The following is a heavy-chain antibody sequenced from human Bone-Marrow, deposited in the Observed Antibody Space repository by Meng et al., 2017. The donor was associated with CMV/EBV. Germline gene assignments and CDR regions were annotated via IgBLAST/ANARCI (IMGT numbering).Heavy chain of an antibody. Sequence: GESLKISCAASGFTFSSYAMSWVRQAPGKGLEWVGRIKSKTDGGTTDYAAPVKGRFTISRDDSKNTLYLQMNSLKTEDTAVYYCTTERARYFQHWGQGTLVTVSS. CDR3: TTERARYFQH. CDR2: IKSKTDGGTT. J-gene: IGHJ1*01. CDR1: GFTFSSYA. D-gene: IGHD4/OR15-4a*01. V-gene: IGHV3-15*01.